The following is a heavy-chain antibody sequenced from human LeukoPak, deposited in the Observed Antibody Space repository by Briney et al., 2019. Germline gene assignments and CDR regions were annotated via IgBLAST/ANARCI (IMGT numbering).Heavy chain of an antibody. D-gene: IGHD1-7*01. Sequence: GASVKVSCKASGGTFSSYPIAWVRQAPGQGLEWMGGIVPLFGTTNYAQKFQDRVTFTADESSTTAYMELSSLRSEDTAMYYCAIDDSDSNYNWLDPWGQGTLVTVSS. CDR3: AIDDSDSNYNWLDP. J-gene: IGHJ5*02. V-gene: IGHV1-69*13. CDR1: GGTFSSYP. CDR2: IVPLFGTT.